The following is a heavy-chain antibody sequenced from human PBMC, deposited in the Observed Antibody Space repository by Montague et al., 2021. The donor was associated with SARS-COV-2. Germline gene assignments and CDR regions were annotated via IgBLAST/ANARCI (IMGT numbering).Heavy chain of an antibody. Sequence: PALVKPTQTLTLTCTFSGFSLSTSGMCVSWIRQPPGKALEWLALIDWDDDKYYSTSLKTRLTISKDTSKNQVLLTMTNMDPVDTATYYCATTIYDYVWGTRVEFDFWGQGTLATVSS. CDR3: ATTIYDYVWGTRVEFDF. CDR2: IDWDDDK. V-gene: IGHV2-70*01. D-gene: IGHD3-16*01. J-gene: IGHJ4*02. CDR1: GFSLSTSGMC.